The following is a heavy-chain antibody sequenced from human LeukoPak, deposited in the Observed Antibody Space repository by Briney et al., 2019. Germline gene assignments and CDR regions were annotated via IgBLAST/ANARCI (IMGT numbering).Heavy chain of an antibody. J-gene: IGHJ4*02. V-gene: IGHV4-30-2*01. Sequence: SETLSLTCAVSGGSISSGGYSWSWLRQPPGKGLEWIGYIYHSGSTYYNPSLKSRVTISVDRSKNQFSLKLSSVTAADTAVYYCARGDYGDYGFQAGVFDYWGQGTLVTVSS. CDR1: GGSISSGGYS. CDR2: IYHSGST. CDR3: ARGDYGDYGFQAGVFDY. D-gene: IGHD4-17*01.